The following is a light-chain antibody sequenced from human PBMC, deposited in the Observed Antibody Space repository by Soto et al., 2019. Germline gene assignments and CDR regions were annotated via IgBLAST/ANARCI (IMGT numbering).Light chain of an antibody. V-gene: IGKV1-5*01. CDR3: QQYHSYWT. J-gene: IGKJ1*01. CDR2: DAS. CDR1: QNIRSR. Sequence: DFQMPQSPSTLSASVGDRVTITCRAIQNIRSRLAWFQQKPGKAPKLLIYDASSVESGVPQWFSGSGSWTAFTLTISSLQTDDFSTYYCQQYHSYWTFGQGTKVE.